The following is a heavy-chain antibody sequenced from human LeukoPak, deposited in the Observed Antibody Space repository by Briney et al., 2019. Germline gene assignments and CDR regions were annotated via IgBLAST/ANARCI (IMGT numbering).Heavy chain of an antibody. CDR3: AREKVGGLFDY. V-gene: IGHV1-46*01. CDR1: AYTFTTYQ. J-gene: IGHJ4*02. Sequence: ASVKVSCKSSAYTFTTYQIHLVRQAPGQGLEWMGGIDPYSDNTNYAQTFQGGVTVSRDTSTSTVYVDLNSLRSEDTAVYYCAREKVGGLFDYWGQGTLVTVSS. CDR2: IDPYSDNT. D-gene: IGHD1-26*01.